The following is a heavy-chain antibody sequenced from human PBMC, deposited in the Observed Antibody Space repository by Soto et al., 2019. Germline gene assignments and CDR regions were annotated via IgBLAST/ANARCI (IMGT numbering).Heavy chain of an antibody. V-gene: IGHV3-13*01. CDR3: AREGAMLGAFDI. CDR2: IGPSGDS. Sequence: EVQLVESGGGLVQPGGSLRLSCAASGFTFSIYDIHWVRQATGRGLEWVSAIGPSGDSYYAGSVKGRFTISRDNAKNSLYLQMNSLRAGDSAVYYCAREGAMLGAFDIWGQGTMVTVSS. J-gene: IGHJ3*02. D-gene: IGHD3-10*02. CDR1: GFTFSIYD.